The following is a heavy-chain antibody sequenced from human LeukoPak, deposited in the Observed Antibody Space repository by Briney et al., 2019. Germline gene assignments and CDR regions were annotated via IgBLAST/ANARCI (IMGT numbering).Heavy chain of an antibody. D-gene: IGHD3-9*01. Sequence: GESLKISCKGSGYSFTNYWIGWVRQMPGKGLEWMGIIYPGGSDTRYSPSCQGQVTISADKSISTAYLQWSSLKASDTAMYYCARRGDILTGYLEGDYYYYYMDVWGKGTTVTVSS. CDR2: IYPGGSDT. CDR1: GYSFTNYW. CDR3: ARRGDILTGYLEGDYYYYYMDV. J-gene: IGHJ6*03. V-gene: IGHV5-51*01.